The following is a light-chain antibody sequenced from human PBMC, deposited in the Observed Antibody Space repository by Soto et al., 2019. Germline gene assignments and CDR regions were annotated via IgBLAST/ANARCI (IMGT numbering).Light chain of an antibody. CDR1: QKVCKK. J-gene: IGKJ2*01. Sequence: EIMMTQSPATLSVSPGERANLSCRASQKVCKKLAWYQQQPGRAPRLLIYGASTRATGIPARFSGSGSGTEFTLNISSLQSEDFAVYYCQQYNNWPPRYTFGQGTKLEIK. CDR2: GAS. V-gene: IGKV3-15*01. CDR3: QQYNNWPPRYT.